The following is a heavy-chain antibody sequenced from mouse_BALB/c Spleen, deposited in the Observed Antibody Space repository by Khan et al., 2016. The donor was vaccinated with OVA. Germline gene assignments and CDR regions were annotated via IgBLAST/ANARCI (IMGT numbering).Heavy chain of an antibody. CDR2: ISYSGNT. Sequence: EVKLEESGPGLVKPSQSLSLTCTVTGYSITSDYAWYWIRQLPGNKLEWMGFISYSGNTKYNPSLKSRFSITRDTSKNQFFLQLNSVTTEDTATYYCARVYGGDVDYWGQGTSLTVSS. CDR1: GYSITSDYA. J-gene: IGHJ2*02. D-gene: IGHD1-1*01. CDR3: ARVYGGDVDY. V-gene: IGHV3-2*02.